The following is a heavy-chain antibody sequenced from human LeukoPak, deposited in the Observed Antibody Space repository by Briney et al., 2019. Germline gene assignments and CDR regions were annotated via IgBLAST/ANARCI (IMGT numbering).Heavy chain of an antibody. V-gene: IGHV1-58*02. Sequence: ASVMVSCTASGFTFTSSAMQWVRQARGQRLGWIGWIVVGSGNTNYAQKFQERVTITRDMSTSTAYMELSSLRSEDTAVYYCAADLSYGDYVFDYWGQGTLVTVSS. CDR1: GFTFTSSA. CDR2: IVVGSGNT. J-gene: IGHJ4*02. D-gene: IGHD4-17*01. CDR3: AADLSYGDYVFDY.